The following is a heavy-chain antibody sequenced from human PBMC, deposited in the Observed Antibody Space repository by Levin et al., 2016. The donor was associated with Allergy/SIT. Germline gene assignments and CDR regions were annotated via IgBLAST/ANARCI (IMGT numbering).Heavy chain of an antibody. V-gene: IGHV3-11*01. CDR3: ARVPLNWNFCSYFDY. CDR2: ISSSGSTI. D-gene: IGHD1-7*01. CDR1: GFTFSDYY. J-gene: IGHJ4*02. Sequence: GGSLRLSCAASGFTFSDYYMSWIRQAPGKGLEWVSYISSSGSTIYYADSVKGRFTISRDNAKNSLYLQMNSLRAEDTAVYYCARVPLNWNFCSYFDYWGQGTLVTVSS.